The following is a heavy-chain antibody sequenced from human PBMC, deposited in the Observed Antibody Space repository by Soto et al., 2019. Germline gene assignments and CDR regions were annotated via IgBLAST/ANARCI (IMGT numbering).Heavy chain of an antibody. CDR3: AGEYSSSRVYGMDV. D-gene: IGHD6-6*01. CDR1: GFTFSDYY. J-gene: IGHJ6*02. Sequence: AGGSLRLSCAASGFTFSDYYMSWIRQAPGKGLEWVSYISSSGSTIYYADSVKGRFTISRDNAKNSLYLQMNSLRAEDTAVYYCAGEYSSSRVYGMDVWGQGTTVTVSS. V-gene: IGHV3-11*01. CDR2: ISSSGSTI.